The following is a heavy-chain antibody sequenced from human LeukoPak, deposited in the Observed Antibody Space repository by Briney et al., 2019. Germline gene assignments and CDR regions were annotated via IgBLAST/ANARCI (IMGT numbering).Heavy chain of an antibody. CDR2: IYYSGST. J-gene: IGHJ4*02. D-gene: IGHD1-1*01. V-gene: IGHV4-31*03. CDR1: GVSISSGGYY. CDR3: ARVGIGTYSELQYYFDY. Sequence: SQTLSLTCTVSGVSISSGGYYWSWIRQHPGKGLEWIGYIYYSGSTYYNPSLKSRVTISVDTSKNQFSLKLSSVTAADTAVYYCARVGIGTYSELQYYFDYWGQGTLVTVSS.